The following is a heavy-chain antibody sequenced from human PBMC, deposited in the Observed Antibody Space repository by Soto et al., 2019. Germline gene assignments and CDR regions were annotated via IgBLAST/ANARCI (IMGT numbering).Heavy chain of an antibody. CDR1: GGTFSSYA. J-gene: IGHJ4*02. CDR2: IIPIFGTA. Sequence: SVTVSCKTTGGTFSSYAISWWRQAPGQGLEWMGGIIPIFGTANYEQKFQGRVTITADESTSTAYMELSSLRFEGTAVYYCARDSHLGPLWGQGTLVTVSS. CDR3: ARDSHLGPL. V-gene: IGHV1-69*13.